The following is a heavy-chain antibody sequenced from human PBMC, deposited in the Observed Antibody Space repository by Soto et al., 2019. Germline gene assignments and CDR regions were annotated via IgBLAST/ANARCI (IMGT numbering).Heavy chain of an antibody. CDR2: VSSGGGT. Sequence: EVELLESGGGLVQPEGSLRLSCAASGFTFSTYAMGWVRQAPGKGLEWVSVVSSGGGTHYADSVKGRFTVSRDNSKNTLSLQMNSLRADDTAVYYCAKRRGGGGHFDYWGQGALVTVSS. D-gene: IGHD2-15*01. V-gene: IGHV3-23*01. CDR1: GFTFSTYA. CDR3: AKRRGGGGHFDY. J-gene: IGHJ4*02.